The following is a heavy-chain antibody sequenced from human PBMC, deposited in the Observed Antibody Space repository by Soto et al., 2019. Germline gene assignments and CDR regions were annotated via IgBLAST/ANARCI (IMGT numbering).Heavy chain of an antibody. CDR3: ARERSDYGSDAFDI. Sequence: AGGSLRLSCAASGFTFSSYWMHWVRQAPGKGLVWVSRINSDGSSTSYADSVTGRFTISRDNAKNTLYLQMNSLRAEDTAVYYCARERSDYGSDAFDIWGQGTMVTVSS. V-gene: IGHV3-74*01. CDR2: INSDGSST. CDR1: GFTFSSYW. D-gene: IGHD4-17*01. J-gene: IGHJ3*02.